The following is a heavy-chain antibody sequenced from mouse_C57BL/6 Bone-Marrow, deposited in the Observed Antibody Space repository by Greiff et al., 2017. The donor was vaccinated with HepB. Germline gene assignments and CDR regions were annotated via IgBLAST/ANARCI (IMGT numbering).Heavy chain of an antibody. Sequence: QVQLQQSGAELVKPGASVKISCKASGYAFSSYWMNWVKQRPGKGLEWIGQIYPGDGDTNYNGKFKGKATLTADKSSSTAYMQLSSLTSEDSAVYFCARLDYSYYFDYWGQGTTRTVSS. CDR1: GYAFSSYW. D-gene: IGHD1-1*01. J-gene: IGHJ2*01. CDR2: IYPGDGDT. V-gene: IGHV1-80*01. CDR3: ARLDYSYYFDY.